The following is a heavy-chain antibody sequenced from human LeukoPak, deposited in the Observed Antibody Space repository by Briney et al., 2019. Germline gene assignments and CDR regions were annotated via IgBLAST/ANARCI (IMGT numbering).Heavy chain of an antibody. D-gene: IGHD3-3*01. J-gene: IGHJ4*02. CDR2: ISGSGGST. V-gene: IGHV3-23*01. CDR3: AKDGLVLRFLEWLFFFDY. Sequence: GGSLRLSCAASGFTFSSYGMHWVRQAPGKGLEWVSAISGSGGSTYYADSVKGRLTISRDNSKNTLYLQMNSLRAEDTAVYYCAKDGLVLRFLEWLFFFDYWGQGTLVTVSS. CDR1: GFTFSSYG.